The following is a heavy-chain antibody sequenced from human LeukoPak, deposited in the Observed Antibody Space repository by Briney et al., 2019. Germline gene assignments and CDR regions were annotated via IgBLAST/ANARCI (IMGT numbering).Heavy chain of an antibody. CDR3: ARRAGGYSHPYDY. CDR1: GFTFSGNY. Sequence: GGSLRLSCAASGFTFSGNYMSWVRQAPGKGLEWVSLIYSGGTTYYADSVKGRFTISRDNSKNTLYLQMNSLRAEDTAVYYCARRAGGYSHPYDYWGQGILVTVSS. J-gene: IGHJ4*02. D-gene: IGHD4-23*01. CDR2: IYSGGTT. V-gene: IGHV3-53*01.